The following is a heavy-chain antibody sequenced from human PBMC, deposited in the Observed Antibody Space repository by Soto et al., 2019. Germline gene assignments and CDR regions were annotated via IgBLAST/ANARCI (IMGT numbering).Heavy chain of an antibody. CDR1: GYTFTGYY. CDR2: INPNSGGT. J-gene: IGHJ6*03. Sequence: AASVKVSCKASGYTFTGYYMHWVRQAPGQGLEWMGWINPNSGGTNYTQKFQGWVTMTRDTSISTAYMELSRLRSDDTAVYYCARERQGYYIDVRGKGTTVTVSS. V-gene: IGHV1-2*04. CDR3: ARERQGYYIDV.